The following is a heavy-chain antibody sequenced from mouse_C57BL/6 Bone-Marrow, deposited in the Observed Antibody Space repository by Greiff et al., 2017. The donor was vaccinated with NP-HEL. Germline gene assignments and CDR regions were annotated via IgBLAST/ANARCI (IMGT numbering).Heavy chain of an antibody. V-gene: IGHV5-6*01. Sequence: EVMLVESGGDLVKPGGSLKLSCAASGFTFSSYGMSWVRQTPDKRLEWVATISSGGSYTYYPDSVKGRFTISRDNAKNTLYLQMCSLKSEDTAMYYCARDYYGSSYYFDYWGQGTTLTVSS. CDR1: GFTFSSYG. CDR3: ARDYYGSSYYFDY. J-gene: IGHJ2*01. CDR2: ISSGGSYT. D-gene: IGHD1-1*01.